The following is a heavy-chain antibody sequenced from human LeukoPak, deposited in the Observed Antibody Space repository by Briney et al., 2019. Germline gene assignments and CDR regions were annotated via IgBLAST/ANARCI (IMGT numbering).Heavy chain of an antibody. V-gene: IGHV4-4*07. Sequence: KPSETLSLTCTVSGGSISGYYWSWIRQPAGKGLEWIGRIYTSGSTNYNPSLKSRVTMSVDTSKNQFSLKLSSVTAADTAVYYCARDVVLPRDYGSGPHYFDYWGQGTLVTVSS. J-gene: IGHJ4*02. CDR1: GGSISGYY. D-gene: IGHD3-10*01. CDR3: ARDVVLPRDYGSGPHYFDY. CDR2: IYTSGST.